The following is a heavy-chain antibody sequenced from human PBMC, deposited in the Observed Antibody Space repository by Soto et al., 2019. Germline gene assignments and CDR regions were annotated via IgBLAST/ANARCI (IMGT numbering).Heavy chain of an antibody. CDR1: GGSFSGYY. CDR2: INHSGST. Sequence: PSETLSLTCAVYGGSFSGYYWSWIRQPPGKGLEWIGEINHSGSTNYNPSLKSRVTISVDTSKNQFSLKLSSVTAADTAVYYCARLRPRVPAAILNWLDPWGQGTLVTVSS. CDR3: ARLRPRVPAAILNWLDP. V-gene: IGHV4-34*01. J-gene: IGHJ5*02. D-gene: IGHD2-2*01.